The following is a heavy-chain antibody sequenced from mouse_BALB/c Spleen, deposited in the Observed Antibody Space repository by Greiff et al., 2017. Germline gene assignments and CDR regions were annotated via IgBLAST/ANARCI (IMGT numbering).Heavy chain of an antibody. V-gene: IGHV1S127*01. CDR1: GYSFTSYW. Sequence: QVQLQQSGPQLVRPGASVKISCKASGYSFTSYWMHWVKQRPGQGLEWIGMIDPSDSETRLNQKFKDKATLTVDKSSSTAYMQLSSPTSEDSAVYYCARWGDYDGYYFDYWGQGTTLTVSS. CDR2: IDPSDSET. J-gene: IGHJ2*01. CDR3: ARWGDYDGYYFDY. D-gene: IGHD2-4*01.